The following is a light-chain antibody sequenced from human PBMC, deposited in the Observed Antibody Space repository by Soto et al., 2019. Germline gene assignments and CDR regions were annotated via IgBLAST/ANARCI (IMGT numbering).Light chain of an antibody. CDR2: EVS. Sequence: QSALTQPASVSGSPGQSITISCTGTSSDVGSYNLVSWYQQHPGKAPKLMIYEVSKRPSGVSDRFSGSKSGNTASLTISGLQAEDEADYYCCSYASSSTYAFRMGTKVTVL. V-gene: IGLV2-23*02. J-gene: IGLJ1*01. CDR1: SSDVGSYNL. CDR3: CSYASSSTYA.